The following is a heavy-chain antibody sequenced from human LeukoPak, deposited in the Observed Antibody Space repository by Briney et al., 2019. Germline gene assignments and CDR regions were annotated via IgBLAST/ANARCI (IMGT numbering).Heavy chain of an antibody. CDR1: GGSISSYY. V-gene: IGHV4-59*08. CDR2: IYYSGST. D-gene: IGHD3-22*01. CDR3: ARNYYDTSGNPKRHFDY. J-gene: IGHJ4*02. Sequence: SETLSLTCTVSGGSISSYYWSWIRQPPGKGLEWIGYIYYSGSTNYNPSLKSRATISVDTSKNQFSLKLSSVTAADTAVYYCARNYYDTSGNPKRHFDYWGQGTLVTVSS.